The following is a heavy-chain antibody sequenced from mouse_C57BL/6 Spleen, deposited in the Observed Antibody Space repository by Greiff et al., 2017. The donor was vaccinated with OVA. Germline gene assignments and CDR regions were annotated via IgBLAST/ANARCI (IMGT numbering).Heavy chain of an antibody. V-gene: IGHV1-82*01. J-gene: IGHJ3*01. D-gene: IGHD2-3*01. CDR3: ARGEVYDPWCAY. Sequence: QVQLQQSGPELVKPGASVKISCKASGYAFSSSWMNWVKQRPGKGLEWIGRIYPGDGDTNYNGKFKGKATLTADKSSSPAYMQLSSLTSEDSAVYVWARGEVYDPWCAYWGQGTLVTVSA. CDR1: GYAFSSSW. CDR2: IYPGDGDT.